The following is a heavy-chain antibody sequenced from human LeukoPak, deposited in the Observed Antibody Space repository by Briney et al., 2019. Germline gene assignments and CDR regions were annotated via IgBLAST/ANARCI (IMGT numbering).Heavy chain of an antibody. J-gene: IGHJ6*02. CDR1: GGSISSYY. D-gene: IGHD6-6*01. CDR3: AIRSSFYYYYGMDV. Sequence: SETLSLTCTVSGGSISSYYWSWIRQPPGKGLEWIGYIYYSGSTNYNPSLKSRFTISVGTSKNQFSLKLSSVPAADTAVYYCAIRSSFYYYYGMDVWGQGTTVTVSS. CDR2: IYYSGST. V-gene: IGHV4-59*01.